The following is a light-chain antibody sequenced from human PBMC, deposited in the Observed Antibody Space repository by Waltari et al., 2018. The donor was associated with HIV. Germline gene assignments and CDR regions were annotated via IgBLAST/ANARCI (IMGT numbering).Light chain of an antibody. CDR3: QQRTNWPPSIT. CDR2: AAS. V-gene: IGKV3-11*01. Sequence: EIVLTQSPATLSLSLGERATLSCRASQSVSSYLAWYQQKPGQAPRLLIYAASKRATGIPARFSGSGSGTDFTLTISSLEPEDFAVYYCQQRTNWPPSITFGQGTRLEIK. CDR1: QSVSSY. J-gene: IGKJ5*01.